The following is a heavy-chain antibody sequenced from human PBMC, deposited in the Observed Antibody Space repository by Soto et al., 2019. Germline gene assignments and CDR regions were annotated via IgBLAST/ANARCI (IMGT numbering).Heavy chain of an antibody. D-gene: IGHD5-12*01. CDR1: GYTFTSYG. CDR2: ISAYNGNS. J-gene: IGHJ5*02. Sequence: ASVKVSCTASGYTFTSYGISWVRQAPGQGLEWMGWISAYNGNSNYAQKLQGRVTMTTDTSTSTAYMELRSLRSDDTAVYYCARDLDIDGFDPWGQGTLVTVSS. CDR3: ARDLDIDGFDP. V-gene: IGHV1-18*01.